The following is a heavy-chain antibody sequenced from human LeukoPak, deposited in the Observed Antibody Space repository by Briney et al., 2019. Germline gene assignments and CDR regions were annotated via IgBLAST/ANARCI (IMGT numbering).Heavy chain of an antibody. Sequence: VGSLRLSCAASGFTFSNYGMNWVRQAPGKGLEWVSIITSGVGITYYADSVKGRFTISRDNSKNTLYLQMNSLRAEDTAVYYCAKGDYYDFDYWGQGTLVTVSS. D-gene: IGHD3-10*01. CDR2: ITSGVGIT. CDR3: AKGDYYDFDY. CDR1: GFTFSNYG. V-gene: IGHV3-23*01. J-gene: IGHJ4*01.